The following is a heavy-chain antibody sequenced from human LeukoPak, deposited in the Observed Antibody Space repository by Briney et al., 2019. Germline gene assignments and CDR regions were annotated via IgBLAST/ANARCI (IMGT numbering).Heavy chain of an antibody. CDR1: GFTLRGYS. Sequence: WGAPGLSPAAPGFTLRGYSMKLGPPAPGKGLEWVSSINGGGNTFYADSVKGRFAISRDNAKNSLYLQMNGLRAEDTAVYYCARDPAEADCWGQGTLVTVSS. J-gene: IGHJ4*02. CDR2: INGGGNT. CDR3: ARDPAEADC. V-gene: IGHV3-69-1*01.